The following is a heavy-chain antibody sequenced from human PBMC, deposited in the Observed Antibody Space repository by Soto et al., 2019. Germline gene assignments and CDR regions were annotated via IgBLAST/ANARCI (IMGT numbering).Heavy chain of an antibody. V-gene: IGHV3-48*01. CDR1: GCTFSSYS. Sequence: PGGSLRLSCAASGCTFSSYSMNWVRQAPGKGLEWVSYISSSSSTIYYADSGKGRFTISRDHAKNSRCLQMNRLIAEDRPLYYWARAKRGTLRYSDLRVYAFDIWGQGTMVTVS. J-gene: IGHJ3*02. D-gene: IGHD3-9*01. CDR3: ARAKRGTLRYSDLRVYAFDI. CDR2: ISSSSSTI.